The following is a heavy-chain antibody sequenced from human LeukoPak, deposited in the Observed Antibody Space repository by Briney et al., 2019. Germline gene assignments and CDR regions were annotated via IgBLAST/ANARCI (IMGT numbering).Heavy chain of an antibody. J-gene: IGHJ6*03. CDR3: TRDALYGDRSYYYMDV. Sequence: PGGSLRLSCAASGFTFNGFWMSWVRQAPGKGLEWVANIKQDGSDIYYLGSVRGRFTISRDNAMNSLYLQMNSLRAEDTAVYYCTRDALYGDRSYYYMDVWGKGTTVTVSS. V-gene: IGHV3-7*01. CDR2: IKQDGSDI. D-gene: IGHD4-17*01. CDR1: GFTFNGFW.